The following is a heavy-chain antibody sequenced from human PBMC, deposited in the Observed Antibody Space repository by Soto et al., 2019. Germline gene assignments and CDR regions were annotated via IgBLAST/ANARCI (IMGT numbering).Heavy chain of an antibody. V-gene: IGHV3-23*01. J-gene: IGHJ4*02. CDR3: ATAHWVDSSTWFFFDY. Sequence: EVQLLQSGGGLVQPGGSLRLSCAASGFKFSNFAMRWIRQAPGKGLEWVSGINGGGGHTDYADSVKGRFTISRDNSKNTLYLQMSSLTAEDTAVYYCATAHWVDSSTWFFFDYWGQGSLVTVSS. CDR2: INGGGGHT. D-gene: IGHD2-2*01. CDR1: GFKFSNFA.